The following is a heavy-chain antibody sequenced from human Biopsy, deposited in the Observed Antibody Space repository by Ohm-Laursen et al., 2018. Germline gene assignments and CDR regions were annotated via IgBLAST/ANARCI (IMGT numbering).Heavy chain of an antibody. J-gene: IGHJ4*02. CDR2: IRSSGYGGTA. CDR1: GFSFENYV. V-gene: IGHV3-49*03. D-gene: IGHD1/OR15-1a*01. Sequence: SLRLSCAAPGFSFENYVMKWFRQGPGKGLEWVGLIRSSGYGGTADYAASVKGRFTISRDDSKSFAYLQMTSLRTEDTAVYFCAREGLGTTADYWGQGILVTISS. CDR3: AREGLGTTADY.